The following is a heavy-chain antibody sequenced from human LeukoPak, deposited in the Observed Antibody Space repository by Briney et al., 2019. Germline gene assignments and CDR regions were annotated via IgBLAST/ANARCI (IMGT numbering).Heavy chain of an antibody. CDR2: IGSDGDTT. CDR1: GFTFSSYA. V-gene: IGHV3-64*01. J-gene: IGHJ4*02. D-gene: IGHD4-23*01. CDR3: ARDPDYNGNSYFDY. Sequence: GGSLRLSCAASGFTFSSYAMHWVRQAPGEGLEFVSAIGSDGDTTYYANSVKGRFTISRDNSKNTLYLQMGSLRAEDMAVYYCARDPDYNGNSYFDYWGQGTLVTVSS.